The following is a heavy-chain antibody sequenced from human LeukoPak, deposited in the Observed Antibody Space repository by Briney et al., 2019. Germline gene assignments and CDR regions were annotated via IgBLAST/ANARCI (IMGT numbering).Heavy chain of an antibody. CDR2: INGDGRRA. V-gene: IGHV3-74*01. Sequence: GGSLRLSCAVSDFTSSGSWMHWVRQGPGKGLVWVSHINGDGRRATYADSVKGRFTISRDNAKNSLYLQMNSLRAEDTAVYYCAKDLSAFWSGPRVHWFDPWGQGTLVTVSS. D-gene: IGHD3-3*01. J-gene: IGHJ5*02. CDR1: DFTSSGSW. CDR3: AKDLSAFWSGPRVHWFDP.